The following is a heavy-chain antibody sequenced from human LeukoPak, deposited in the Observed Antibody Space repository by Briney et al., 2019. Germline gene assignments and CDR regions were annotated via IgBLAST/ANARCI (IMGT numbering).Heavy chain of an antibody. D-gene: IGHD3-3*01. J-gene: IGHJ6*02. V-gene: IGHV1-46*01. CDR1: GYTFTSYY. CDR2: INPSGGST. Sequence: ASVKVSCKASGYTFTSYYMHWVRQAPGQGLEWMGIINPSGGSTSYAQKLQGRVTMTTDTSTSTAYMELRSLRSDDTAVYYCARGVLRFLEWFDYYYYYGMDVWGQGTTVTVSS. CDR3: ARGVLRFLEWFDYYYYYGMDV.